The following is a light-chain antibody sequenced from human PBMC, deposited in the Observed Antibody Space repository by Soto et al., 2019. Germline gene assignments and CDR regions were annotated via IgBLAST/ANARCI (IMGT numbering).Light chain of an antibody. J-gene: IGKJ1*01. CDR1: QSVSRH. V-gene: IGKV1-5*03. CDR3: QQYNSYRT. CDR2: TAS. Sequence: DIQMTQSPSTLSASVGDRVTITCRASQSVSRHLAWYQQKLGKAPKLLIYTASSLKSGVPSRFSGSGSGTEFTLTISSLQPDDFATYYCQQYNSYRTFGQGTKVEIK.